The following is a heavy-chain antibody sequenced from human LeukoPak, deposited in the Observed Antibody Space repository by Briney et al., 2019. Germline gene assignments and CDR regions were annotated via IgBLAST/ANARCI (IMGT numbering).Heavy chain of an antibody. Sequence: PSETLSLTCTVSGGSISSYYWSWIRQPPGKGLEWIGYIYYSGSTNYNPSLKSRVTISVGTSKNQFSQKLSSVTAADTAVYYCARAGAYSSSGVFDYWGQGTLVTVSS. CDR3: ARAGAYSSSGVFDY. CDR1: GGSISSYY. D-gene: IGHD6-13*01. J-gene: IGHJ4*02. V-gene: IGHV4-59*01. CDR2: IYYSGST.